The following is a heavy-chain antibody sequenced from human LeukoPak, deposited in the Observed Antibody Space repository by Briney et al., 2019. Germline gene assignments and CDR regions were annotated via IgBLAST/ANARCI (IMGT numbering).Heavy chain of an antibody. J-gene: IGHJ4*02. CDR2: IKSKTDGGTT. CDR3: TTDHPEYYYGSGSYYKPFFDY. D-gene: IGHD3-10*01. Sequence: GGSLRLSCAASGFTFSNAWMSWVRQAPGKGLEWVGRIKSKTDGGTTDYAAPVKGRFTISRGDSKNTLYLQMNSLKTEDTAVYYCTTDHPEYYYGSGSYYKPFFDYWGQGTLVTVSS. V-gene: IGHV3-15*01. CDR1: GFTFSNAW.